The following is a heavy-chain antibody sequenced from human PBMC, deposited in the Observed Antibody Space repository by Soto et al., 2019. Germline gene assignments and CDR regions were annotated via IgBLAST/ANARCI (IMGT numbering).Heavy chain of an antibody. CDR3: ARERLYSSSS. V-gene: IGHV4-61*01. D-gene: IGHD6-6*01. CDR1: GGSVSSGSYY. J-gene: IGHJ5*02. CDR2: IYYSGST. Sequence: PSETLSLTCTVSGGSVSSGSYYWSWIRQPPGKGLEWIGYIYYSGSTNYNPSLKSRVTISVDTSKNQFSLKLSSVTAADTAVYYCARERLYSSSSWGKGTLVTVYS.